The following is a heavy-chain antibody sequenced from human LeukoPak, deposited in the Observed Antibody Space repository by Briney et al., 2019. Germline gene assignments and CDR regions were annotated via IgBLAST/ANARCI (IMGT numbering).Heavy chain of an antibody. Sequence: SGTLSLTCTVSGGSISIYYWNWIRQPAGKGLEWIGRIFTCGITNYDPSLKSRVTMAVDTSKNQFSLNLSAVTAADTAVDYCARESSGNYYNPLGYMDVWGKGTTVTLSS. CDR1: GGSISIYY. D-gene: IGHD3-10*01. J-gene: IGHJ6*03. CDR3: ARESSGNYYNPLGYMDV. CDR2: IFTCGIT. V-gene: IGHV4-4*07.